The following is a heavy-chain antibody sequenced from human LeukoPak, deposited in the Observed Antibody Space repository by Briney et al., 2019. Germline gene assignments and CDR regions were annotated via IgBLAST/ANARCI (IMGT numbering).Heavy chain of an antibody. V-gene: IGHV4-39*07. Sequence: SETLSLTCTVSGGSISSSSYYWGWIRQPPGKGLEWIGSIYYSGSTYYNPSLKSRVTISVDTSKNQFSLKLSSVTAADTAVYYCARGQQLAPSDRGVRYYYYMDVWGKGTTVTVSS. CDR1: GGSISSSSYY. CDR2: IYYSGST. D-gene: IGHD6-6*01. CDR3: ARGQQLAPSDRGVRYYYYMDV. J-gene: IGHJ6*03.